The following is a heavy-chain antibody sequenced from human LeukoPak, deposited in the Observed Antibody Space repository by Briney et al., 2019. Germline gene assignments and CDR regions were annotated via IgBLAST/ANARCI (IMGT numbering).Heavy chain of an antibody. D-gene: IGHD6-6*01. CDR1: GFTFNMHA. CDR2: ISNDGSDE. CDR3: AKARHCTTATCASAAFDA. Sequence: GGSLRLSRAASGFTFNMHAMHWVRQAPGKGLEWVAVISNDGSDEYYADSVRGRFPVSRDNFKNTVYLQMNSLRPEDTAVYYCAKARHCTTATCASAAFDAWGQGTMVTVSS. V-gene: IGHV3-30-3*01. J-gene: IGHJ3*01.